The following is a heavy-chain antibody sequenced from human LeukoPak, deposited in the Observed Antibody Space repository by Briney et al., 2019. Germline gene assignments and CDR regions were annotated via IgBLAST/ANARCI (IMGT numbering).Heavy chain of an antibody. V-gene: IGHV5-51*01. Sequence: GESLKISCKGSGYSFINYWIGWVRQVPGKGLEWMGIIYPGDSQTRYSPSFQGQVTFSSDKSISTAYLQWSSLKASDTALYYCARLRGYYYYMDVWGKGTTVTISS. J-gene: IGHJ6*03. CDR1: GYSFINYW. CDR2: IYPGDSQT. CDR3: ARLRGYYYYMDV.